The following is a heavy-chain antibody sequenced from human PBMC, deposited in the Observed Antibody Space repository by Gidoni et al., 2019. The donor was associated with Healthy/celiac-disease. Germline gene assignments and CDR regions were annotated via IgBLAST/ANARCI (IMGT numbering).Heavy chain of an antibody. Sequence: QVQLQESGPGLVKPSETLSLTCTVSGGSISSYYWSWIRQPPGKGLEWIGYIYYSGSTNYNPSLKSRVTISVDTSKNQFSLKLSPVTAADTDVYYCARFVKGILTGRRYYFDYWGQGTLVTVSS. J-gene: IGHJ4*02. CDR2: IYYSGST. CDR1: GGSISSYY. D-gene: IGHD3-9*01. V-gene: IGHV4-59*01. CDR3: ARFVKGILTGRRYYFDY.